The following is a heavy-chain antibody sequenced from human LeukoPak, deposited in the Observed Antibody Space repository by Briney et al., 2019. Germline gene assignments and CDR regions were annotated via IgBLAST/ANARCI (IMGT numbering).Heavy chain of an antibody. CDR2: ISVYNGNR. CDR1: DSTFTSYG. Sequence: GASVKVSCKASDSTFTSYGISWVRQAPGQGLEWMGWISVYNGNRDYAQKFQGRVTMTTDTSTSTAYMELRSLRSDDTALYYCARDVSGGIVVDNWGQGTLVTVSS. CDR3: ARDVSGGIVVDN. J-gene: IGHJ4*02. V-gene: IGHV1-18*01. D-gene: IGHD1-26*01.